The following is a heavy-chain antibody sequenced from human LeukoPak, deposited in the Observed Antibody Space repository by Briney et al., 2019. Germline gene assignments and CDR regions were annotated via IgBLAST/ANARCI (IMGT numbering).Heavy chain of an antibody. CDR2: ISSSGFST. Sequence: GGSLRLSCAASGFNFSDYYMSWIRQAPGKGLEWVSYISSSGFSTYYAASVKCRFTISRDNARNSLYLQMNSLAPEDTALYYCARGKRRFDYWGQGTLVSVSS. V-gene: IGHV3-11*01. J-gene: IGHJ4*02. CDR1: GFNFSDYY. CDR3: ARGKRRFDY.